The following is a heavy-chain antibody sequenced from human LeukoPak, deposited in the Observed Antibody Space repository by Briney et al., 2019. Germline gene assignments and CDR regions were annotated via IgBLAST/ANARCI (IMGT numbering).Heavy chain of an antibody. J-gene: IGHJ4*02. V-gene: IGHV3-74*01. Sequence: HPGGSLRLSCAASGFTFSSYWIHWVRQVPGKGLVWVSRIDYDGSITNYADSVKGRFTISRDNARNTLYLQMNSLRVDDTAVYYCVKDLGGNYDYWGQGTLVTVS. CDR1: GFTFSSYW. CDR2: IDYDGSIT. CDR3: VKDLGGNYDY. D-gene: IGHD1-7*01.